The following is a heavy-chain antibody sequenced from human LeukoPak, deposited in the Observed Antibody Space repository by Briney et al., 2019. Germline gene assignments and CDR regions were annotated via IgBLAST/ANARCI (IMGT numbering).Heavy chain of an antibody. Sequence: GGSLRLSCAASGVTFSSYWMHWVRQAPGKGLVWVSRINSDGSSTSYADSVKGRFTVSRDNAKNTLYLQKNSLRAEDTAVYYCARHIAGDVFVIWGQGTMVTVSS. J-gene: IGHJ3*02. CDR2: INSDGSST. CDR1: GVTFSSYW. CDR3: ARHIAGDVFVI. V-gene: IGHV3-74*01. D-gene: IGHD2-15*01.